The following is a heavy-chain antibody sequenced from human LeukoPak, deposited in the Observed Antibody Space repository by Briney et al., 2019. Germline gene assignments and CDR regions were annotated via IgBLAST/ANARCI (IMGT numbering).Heavy chain of an antibody. J-gene: IGHJ5*02. CDR3: ARDDFWSGYKNLNWFDP. V-gene: IGHV1-2*06. CDR2: INPNSGGT. D-gene: IGHD3-3*01. CDR1: GYTFTGSY. Sequence: GASVKVSCKASGYTFTGSYMPWVRQAPGQGLEWMGRINPNSGGTNYAQKFQGRVTMTRDTSISTAYMELSRLRSDDTAVYYCARDDFWSGYKNLNWFDPWGQGTLVTVSS.